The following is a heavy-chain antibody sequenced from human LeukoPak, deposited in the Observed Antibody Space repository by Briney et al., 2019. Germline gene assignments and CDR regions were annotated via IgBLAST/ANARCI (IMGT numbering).Heavy chain of an antibody. J-gene: IGHJ4*02. CDR1: GYIFTGYY. V-gene: IGHV1-2*02. CDR2: INPNSGGT. Sequence: ASVKVSCKASGYIFTGYYMHWVRQAPGQGLEWMGWINPNSGGTNYAQKFQGRVTMTRDTSISTAYMELSRLRSDDTAVYYCASIMEWVVDIVATMGEFDYWGQGTLVTVSS. D-gene: IGHD5-12*01. CDR3: ASIMEWVVDIVATMGEFDY.